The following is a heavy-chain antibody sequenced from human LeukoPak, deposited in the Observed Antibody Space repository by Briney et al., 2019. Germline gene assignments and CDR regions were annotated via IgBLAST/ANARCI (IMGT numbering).Heavy chain of an antibody. V-gene: IGHV1-46*01. D-gene: IGHD2-21*02. CDR2: INPSGGST. J-gene: IGHJ4*02. Sequence: ASVKVSCKASGYTFTSYYMHWVRQAPGQGLEWMGIINPSGGSTSYAQKFQGRVTMTRDTSTSTVYMELSSLRSEDTAVYYCVRDGLAYCGGDCYSPSDHWGQGTLVTVSS. CDR3: VRDGLAYCGGDCYSPSDH. CDR1: GYTFTSYY.